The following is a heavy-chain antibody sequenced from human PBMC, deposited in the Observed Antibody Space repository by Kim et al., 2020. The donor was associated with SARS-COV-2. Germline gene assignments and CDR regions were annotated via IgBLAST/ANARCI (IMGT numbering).Heavy chain of an antibody. D-gene: IGHD3-10*01. Sequence: GGSLRLSCAASGFTFSSYSMNWVRQAPGKGLEWVSSISSSSSYIYYADSVKGRFIISRDNAKNSLYLQMNSLRAEDTAVYYCARDGHYGSGSYVVDYWGQGTLVTVSS. CDR2: ISSSSSYI. CDR1: GFTFSSYS. CDR3: ARDGHYGSGSYVVDY. J-gene: IGHJ4*02. V-gene: IGHV3-21*01.